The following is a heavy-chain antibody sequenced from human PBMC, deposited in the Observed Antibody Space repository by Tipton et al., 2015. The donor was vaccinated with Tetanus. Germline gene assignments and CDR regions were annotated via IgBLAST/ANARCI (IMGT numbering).Heavy chain of an antibody. V-gene: IGHV3-7*01. CDR3: ARDMSAGIGSFDY. Sequence: QLVQSGGGLVQPGGSLRLSCAASGFTFSSYWMSWVRQAPGKGLEWVANIKQDGSEKYYVDSVKGRFTISRDNAKNSLYLQMNSMRAEDSAVYYCARDMSAGIGSFDYWGQGTLVPVSS. J-gene: IGHJ4*02. CDR2: IKQDGSEK. CDR1: GFTFSSYW. D-gene: IGHD3-10*02.